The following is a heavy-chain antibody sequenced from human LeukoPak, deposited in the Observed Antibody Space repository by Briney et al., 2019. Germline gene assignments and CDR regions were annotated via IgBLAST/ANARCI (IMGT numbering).Heavy chain of an antibody. CDR3: ARWGAAHSTEIEAFDI. D-gene: IGHD1-26*01. J-gene: IGHJ3*02. CDR1: GYTFTSYG. Sequence: ASVKVSCKASGYTFTSYGISWVRQAPGQGLEWMGWISAYNGNTNYAQKLQGRVTMTTDTSTSTAYMELRSLRSDDTAVYYCARWGAAHSTEIEAFDIWGQGTMVTVSS. V-gene: IGHV1-18*01. CDR2: ISAYNGNT.